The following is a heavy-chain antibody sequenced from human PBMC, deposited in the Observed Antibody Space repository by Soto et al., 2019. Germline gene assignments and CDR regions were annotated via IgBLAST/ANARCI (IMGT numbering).Heavy chain of an antibody. V-gene: IGHV1-18*01. Sequence: QVQVVQSGDEVKKPGASVKVSCKASGYTFTNYGFSWVRQAPGQGLEWMGWISGYNGNTKYAEKFQGRVTMTTETSSSTAHMELRSLRSDDTAVYYCAREGQAPYYYYGMDVWGQGTAVTVSS. J-gene: IGHJ6*02. CDR3: AREGQAPYYYYGMDV. CDR1: GYTFTNYG. CDR2: ISGYNGNT.